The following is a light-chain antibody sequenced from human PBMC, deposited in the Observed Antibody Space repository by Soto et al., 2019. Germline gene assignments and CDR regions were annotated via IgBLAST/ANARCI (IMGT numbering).Light chain of an antibody. CDR2: KAS. J-gene: IGKJ2*01. Sequence: DIPMTQSPSTLSASVGDRVTITCRASQSISSWLAWYQQNPGKAPKLLIYKASSLESGVSSRFSGSGSGTEFTLTISRLQPDDFATSYCQQYHSYPYTFGQGTKLEIK. CDR3: QQYHSYPYT. CDR1: QSISSW. V-gene: IGKV1-5*03.